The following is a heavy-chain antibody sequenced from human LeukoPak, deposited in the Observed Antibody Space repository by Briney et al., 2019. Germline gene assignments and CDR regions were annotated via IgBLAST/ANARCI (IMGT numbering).Heavy chain of an antibody. Sequence: SVKVSCKASGGTSSSYAFSWVRQAPGQGLEWMGRIIPIFGTTNYAQKFQGRVTITADESPSTAYMELSSLGSEDTAVYYCARANSGSYTPYYYYGMDVWGQGTTVTVSS. V-gene: IGHV1-69*13. J-gene: IGHJ6*02. CDR1: GGTSSSYA. CDR2: IIPIFGTT. CDR3: ARANSGSYTPYYYYGMDV. D-gene: IGHD1-26*01.